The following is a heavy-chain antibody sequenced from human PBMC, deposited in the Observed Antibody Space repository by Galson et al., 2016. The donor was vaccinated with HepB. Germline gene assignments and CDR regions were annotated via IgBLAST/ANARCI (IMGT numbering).Heavy chain of an antibody. V-gene: IGHV3-30*04. CDR3: ARDTGGIGYYFGIGYLDY. J-gene: IGHJ4*02. CDR2: VSYDGSEK. Sequence: SLRLSCAVSGFTFSSHAMHWVRQTPGKGLEWVAIVSYDGSEKYYLDSVKGRFTISRDNSKNTVSLQMNTVGPEDTAVYYCARDTGGIGYYFGIGYLDYWGQGIMVTVSS. D-gene: IGHD3-22*01. CDR1: GFTFSSHA.